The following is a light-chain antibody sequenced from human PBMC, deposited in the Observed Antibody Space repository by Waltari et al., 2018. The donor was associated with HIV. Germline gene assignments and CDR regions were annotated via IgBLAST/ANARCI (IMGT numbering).Light chain of an antibody. V-gene: IGLV1-40*01. J-gene: IGLJ2*01. CDR3: QSYDSSLSGVV. CDR2: GNS. Sequence: QSVLTQPPSVSGAPGQRVTISCTGRSSNIGAGYAVHWYQQLPGTAPKRLIYGNSNRPSGVPDRFSGSKSGTSASLAITGLQAEYEADYYCQSYDSSLSGVVFGGGTKLTVL. CDR1: SSNIGAGYA.